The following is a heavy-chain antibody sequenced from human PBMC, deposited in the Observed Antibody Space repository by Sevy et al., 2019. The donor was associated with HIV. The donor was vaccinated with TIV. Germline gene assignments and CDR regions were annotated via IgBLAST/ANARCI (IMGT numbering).Heavy chain of an antibody. Sequence: GGSLRLSCAASGFTFSSYGMHWVRQAPGKGLEWVAFIRYDGSNKYYADSVKGRFTISSDNSKNTLYLQMNSLRAEDTAVYYCAKDLRELRPYYYYYGMDVWGQGTTVTVSS. CDR1: GFTFSSYG. D-gene: IGHD1-26*01. V-gene: IGHV3-30*02. CDR2: IRYDGSNK. CDR3: AKDLRELRPYYYYYGMDV. J-gene: IGHJ6*02.